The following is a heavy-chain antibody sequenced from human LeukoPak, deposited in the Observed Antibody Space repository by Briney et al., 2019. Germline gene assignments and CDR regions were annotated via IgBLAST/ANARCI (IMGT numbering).Heavy chain of an antibody. CDR3: AKDLYYYDSSGYYVPYYFDY. D-gene: IGHD3-22*01. Sequence: PGGTLRLSCAASGFTFSSYGMSWVRQAPGKGLEWVSAISGSGGSTYYADSVKGRLTISRDNSKNTLYLQMNSLRAEDTAVYYCAKDLYYYDSSGYYVPYYFDYWGQGTLVTVSS. J-gene: IGHJ4*02. CDR2: ISGSGGST. V-gene: IGHV3-23*01. CDR1: GFTFSSYG.